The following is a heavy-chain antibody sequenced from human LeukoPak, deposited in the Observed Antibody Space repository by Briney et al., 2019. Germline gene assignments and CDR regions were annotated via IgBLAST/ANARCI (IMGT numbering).Heavy chain of an antibody. Sequence: ASVKVSCKASGGTFSSYAISWVRQAPGQGLEWMGWINPNSGGTNYAQKFQGRVTMTRDTSISTAYMELSRLRSDDTAVYYCARDRGTNGVHYYMDVWGKGTTVTVSS. J-gene: IGHJ6*03. D-gene: IGHD2-8*01. V-gene: IGHV1-2*02. CDR3: ARDRGTNGVHYYMDV. CDR1: GGTFSSYA. CDR2: INPNSGGT.